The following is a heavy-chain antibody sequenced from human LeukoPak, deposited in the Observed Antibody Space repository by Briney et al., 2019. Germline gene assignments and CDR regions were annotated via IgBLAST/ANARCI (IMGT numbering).Heavy chain of an antibody. CDR2: IYYSGST. J-gene: IGHJ4*02. V-gene: IGHV4-39*07. CDR3: ARVCNWKKKYFDY. Sequence: PSETLSLTCTVSGGSISSSSYYWGWIRQPPGKGLEWIGSIYYSGSTYYNPSLKSRVTISVDTSKNQFSLKLSSVTAADTAVYYCARVCNWKKKYFDYWGQGTLVTVSS. CDR1: GGSISSSSYY. D-gene: IGHD1-20*01.